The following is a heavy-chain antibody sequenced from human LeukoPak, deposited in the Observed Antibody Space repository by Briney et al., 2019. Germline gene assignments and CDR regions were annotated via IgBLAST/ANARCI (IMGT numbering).Heavy chain of an antibody. V-gene: IGHV3-30-3*01. J-gene: IGHJ4*02. D-gene: IGHD1-7*01. Sequence: GGSLRLSCAASGFTFSSYAMHWVRQAPGKGLEWVAVISYDGSNKYYADSVKGRFTISRDNSKNTLYLQMNSLRAEDTAVYYCARGDNWNCSYFDYWGQGTLVTVSS. CDR3: ARGDNWNCSYFDY. CDR2: ISYDGSNK. CDR1: GFTFSSYA.